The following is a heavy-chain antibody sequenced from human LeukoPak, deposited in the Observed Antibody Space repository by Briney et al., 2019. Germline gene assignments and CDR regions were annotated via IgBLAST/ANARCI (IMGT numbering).Heavy chain of an antibody. J-gene: IGHJ4*02. CDR3: ARAPLPRSGWSNFDY. CDR1: GYTFTSYG. CDR2: ISAYNGNT. V-gene: IGHV1-18*01. D-gene: IGHD6-19*01. Sequence: ASVKVSCKASGYTFTSYGISWVRQAPGQGLEWMGWISAYNGNTNYAQKLQGRVTMTTDTSTSTAYMELRSLRSDDTAVYYCARAPLPRSGWSNFDYWGQGTLVTVSS.